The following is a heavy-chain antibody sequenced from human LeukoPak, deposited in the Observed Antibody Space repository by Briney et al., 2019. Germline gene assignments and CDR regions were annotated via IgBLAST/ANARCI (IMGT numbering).Heavy chain of an antibody. D-gene: IGHD6-19*01. CDR3: ARDNFEYSSSRGWFDP. V-gene: IGHV4-59*12. Sequence: GSLRLSCAASGFTFSSYEMNWIRQPPGKGLEWIGNIHYGGSTGYNPSLKSRVTISVDTSKNQFSLKLSSVTAADTAVYYCARDNFEYSSSRGWFDPWGQGTLVTVSS. J-gene: IGHJ5*02. CDR2: IHYGGST. CDR1: GFTFSSYE.